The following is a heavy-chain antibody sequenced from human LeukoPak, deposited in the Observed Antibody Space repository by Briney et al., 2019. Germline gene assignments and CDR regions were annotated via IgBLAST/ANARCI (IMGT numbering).Heavy chain of an antibody. CDR1: GGSISSYY. Sequence: KTSETLSLTCTVSGGSISSYYWSWIRQPPGKGLEWIGYIYYSGSTNYNPSLKSRVTISVDTSKNQFSLKLSSVTAADTAVYYCARHGSGADAFDIWGQGTMVTVSS. V-gene: IGHV4-59*08. CDR2: IYYSGST. CDR3: ARHGSGADAFDI. J-gene: IGHJ3*02. D-gene: IGHD3-10*01.